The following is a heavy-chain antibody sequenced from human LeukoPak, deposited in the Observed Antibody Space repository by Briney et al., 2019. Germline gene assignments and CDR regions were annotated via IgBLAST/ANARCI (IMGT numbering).Heavy chain of an antibody. D-gene: IGHD6-13*01. CDR3: AKDRSSSWYEDWFDP. CDR2: ISGSGVST. V-gene: IGHV3-23*01. CDR1: GFTFSSYA. J-gene: IGHJ5*02. Sequence: GGSLRLSCAASGFTFSSYAMSWVRQAPGKGLEWVSAISGSGVSTYYADSVKGRFTISRDNSKSTLYLQMNSLRAEDTAVYYCAKDRSSSWYEDWFDPWGQGTLVTVSS.